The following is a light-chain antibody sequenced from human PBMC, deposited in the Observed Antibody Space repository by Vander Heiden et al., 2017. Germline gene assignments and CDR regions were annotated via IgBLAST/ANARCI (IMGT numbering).Light chain of an antibody. CDR3: ATWDDSLSGGV. V-gene: IGLV1-47*02. CDR1: SVNIGSNY. J-gene: IGLJ1*01. Sequence: QSVRTQPPSASGPPGQRDTIPWSGSSVNIGSNYVLGYLPLPGKATKLLISSNNQRPSGVPDRSSGSKSGTSASLAISGLRSEDEADYYWATWDDSLSGGVFGTGTKVTVL. CDR2: SNN.